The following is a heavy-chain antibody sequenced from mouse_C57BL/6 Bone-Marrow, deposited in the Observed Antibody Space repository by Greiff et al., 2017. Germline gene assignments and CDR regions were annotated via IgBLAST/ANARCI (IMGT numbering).Heavy chain of an antibody. V-gene: IGHV7-3*01. CDR2: IRNKANGYYT. CDR1: GFTFTDYY. Sequence: EVKLVESGGGLVPPGGSLSLSCAASGFTFTDYYMSWVRQPPGKALEWLGFIRNKANGYYTEYSASVMGRFTISRDNSQSILYLQMNALRAEDSATYYCARILDWYFDVWGTGTTVTVSS. CDR3: ARILDWYFDV. J-gene: IGHJ1*03.